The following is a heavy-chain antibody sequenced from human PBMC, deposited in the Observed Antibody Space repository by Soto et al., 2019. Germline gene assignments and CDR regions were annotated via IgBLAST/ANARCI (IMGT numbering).Heavy chain of an antibody. J-gene: IGHJ6*02. D-gene: IGHD6-19*01. CDR3: AKDRGGYSSGRPYGMDV. CDR1: GFTFDDYT. CDR2: ISWDGGST. V-gene: IGHV3-43*01. Sequence: GGSLRLSCAASGFTFDDYTMHWVRQAPGKGLEWVSLISWDGGSTYYADSVKGRFTISRDNSKNSLYLQMNSLRTEDTALYYCAKDRGGYSSGRPYGMDVWGQGTTVTVSS.